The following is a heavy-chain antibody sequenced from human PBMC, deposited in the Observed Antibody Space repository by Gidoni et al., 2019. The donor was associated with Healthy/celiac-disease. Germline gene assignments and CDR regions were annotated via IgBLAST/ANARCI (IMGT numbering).Heavy chain of an antibody. CDR2: IYYSGST. CDR1: GGSISSSSYY. J-gene: IGHJ4*02. CDR3: ARHGYGSGDY. V-gene: IGHV4-39*01. Sequence: QLQLQESGPGLVKPSETLSPTCTVSGGSISSSSYYWGWIRQPPGKGLEWIGGIYYSGSTYYNPSLKSRVTISVDTSKNQFSLKLSSVTAADTAVYYCARHGYGSGDYWGQGTLVTVSS. D-gene: IGHD3-10*01.